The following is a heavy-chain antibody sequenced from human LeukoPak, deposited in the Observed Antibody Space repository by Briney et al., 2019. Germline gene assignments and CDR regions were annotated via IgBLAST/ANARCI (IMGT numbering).Heavy chain of an antibody. CDR3: AKVMAARPFDP. Sequence: PGGSLRFSCAASAFIFSNFAMSWLRQAPGKGLEWVSVVGGSGGSRYYADSVKGRFTISRDNSKNTLSLQMNGLRAEDTPVYYCAKVMAARPFDPWGQGTLVTVSS. V-gene: IGHV3-23*01. CDR1: AFIFSNFA. D-gene: IGHD6-6*01. J-gene: IGHJ5*02. CDR2: VGGSGGSR.